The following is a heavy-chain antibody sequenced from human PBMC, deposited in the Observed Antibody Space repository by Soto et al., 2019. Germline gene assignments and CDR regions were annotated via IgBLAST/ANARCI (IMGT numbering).Heavy chain of an antibody. Sequence: EMQLLDSGGGLVQPGGSLRLSCAVSGFTLSDYGVTWVRQAPGKGLEWVSGFSGGGGGTFYADSVKGRFTISRDDSKNTAYLQMNGLGVEDTAVYYCVRWNGFGDHWGQGTLVTVSS. CDR3: VRWNGFGDH. CDR1: GFTLSDYG. CDR2: FSGGGGGT. V-gene: IGHV3-23*01. J-gene: IGHJ4*02. D-gene: IGHD1-1*01.